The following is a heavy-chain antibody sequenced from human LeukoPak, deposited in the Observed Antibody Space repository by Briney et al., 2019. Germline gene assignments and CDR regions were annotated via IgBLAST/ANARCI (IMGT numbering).Heavy chain of an antibody. CDR2: IKSDGKIT. Sequence: GGSLRLSCAASGFTFNNYWMHWVRQAPGKGLVWVSRIKSDGKITTYADSVKGRFTISRDNSKNTLYLQMNSLRAEDTAVYYCAKVVGYGPDSSGYYFGPLDYWGQGTLVTVSS. D-gene: IGHD3-22*01. V-gene: IGHV3-74*01. J-gene: IGHJ4*02. CDR1: GFTFNNYW. CDR3: AKVVGYGPDSSGYYFGPLDY.